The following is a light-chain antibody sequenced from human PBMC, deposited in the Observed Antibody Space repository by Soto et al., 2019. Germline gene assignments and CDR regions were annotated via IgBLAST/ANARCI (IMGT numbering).Light chain of an antibody. CDR1: QSVSSY. CDR2: DAS. J-gene: IGKJ5*01. CDR3: QQRSNWPT. Sequence: EIVLTQSPATLSLSPGERATLSSSASQSVSSYLAWYRQTPGQAPRLLIYDASNRATGIPARFSGSGSGTDFTLTISSLEPEDFAVYYCQQRSNWPTFGQGTRLEI. V-gene: IGKV3-11*01.